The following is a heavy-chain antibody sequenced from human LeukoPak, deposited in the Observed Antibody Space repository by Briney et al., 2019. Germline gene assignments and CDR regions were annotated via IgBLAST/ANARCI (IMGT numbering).Heavy chain of an antibody. CDR1: GFDLTTYA. CDR3: XXXXXXXXXXXXWFNP. V-gene: IGHV3-23*01. CDR2: IRIGGGGT. Sequence: GGSLRLSCAASGFDLTTYAMTWVRQAPAKGLEWVSSIRIGGGGTYYADSVKGRFTISRDNSENTLHLQMNNLRVEDKARFFCXXXXXXXXXXXXWFNPXGQGTLVTVSS. J-gene: IGHJ5*02.